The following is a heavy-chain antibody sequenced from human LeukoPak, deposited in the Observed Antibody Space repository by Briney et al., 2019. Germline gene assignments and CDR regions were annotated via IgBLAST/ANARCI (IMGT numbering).Heavy chain of an antibody. CDR1: GGSISSSSYY. CDR2: IYYSGST. V-gene: IGHV4-39*07. CDR3: AREVALPYYYYGMDV. D-gene: IGHD5/OR15-5a*01. Sequence: SETLSLTCTVSGGSISSSSYYWGWFRQPPGKGLGWIGSIYYSGSTYYNPSLKSRVTISVDTSKNQFSLKLSSVTAADTAVYYCAREVALPYYYYGMDVWGQGTTVTVSS. J-gene: IGHJ6*02.